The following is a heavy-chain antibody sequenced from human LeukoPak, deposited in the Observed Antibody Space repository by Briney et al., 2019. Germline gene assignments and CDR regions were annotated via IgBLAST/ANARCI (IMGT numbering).Heavy chain of an antibody. V-gene: IGHV4-61*02. CDR1: GGSINSATYY. Sequence: TLSLTCTVSGGSINSATYYWTWIRQPAGKGLEWIGRIYTSGSTNYNPSLESRVTISVDTSKNQFSLKLSPVTAADTAVYYCARNSCPSGTCYDNRGYFDYWGQGTLVTVSS. D-gene: IGHD2-15*01. J-gene: IGHJ4*02. CDR3: ARNSCPSGTCYDNRGYFDY. CDR2: IYTSGST.